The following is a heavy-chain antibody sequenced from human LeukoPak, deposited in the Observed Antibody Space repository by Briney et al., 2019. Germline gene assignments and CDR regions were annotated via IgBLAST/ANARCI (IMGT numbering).Heavy chain of an antibody. D-gene: IGHD5/OR15-5a*01. CDR3: ARGDHVRIYAESAFDI. J-gene: IGHJ3*02. V-gene: IGHV1-46*01. Sequence: ASVKVSCKASGYTFTSYGISWVRQAPGQGLEWMGIINPRGGSTNYAQKFQGRVTMTRDTSTSTVYMELSSLRSEDTAVYYCARGDHVRIYAESAFDIWGQGTMVSVSS. CDR2: INPRGGST. CDR1: GYTFTSYG.